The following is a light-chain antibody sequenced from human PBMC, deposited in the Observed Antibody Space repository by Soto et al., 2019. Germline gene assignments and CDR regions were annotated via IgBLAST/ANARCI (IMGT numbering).Light chain of an antibody. Sequence: QAGVTQEPSLTVSPVVAVTLTCASSTGAVTSGSYPNWFQLKPGQAPRSLICGTDNKHSWTPARFSGSLLGGKAALTLSGWRLEDQADGSSLPSNGGVYACEAGTKVPV. V-gene: IGLV7-43*01. J-gene: IGLJ1*01. CDR1: TGAVTSGSY. CDR3: LPSNGGVYA. CDR2: GTD.